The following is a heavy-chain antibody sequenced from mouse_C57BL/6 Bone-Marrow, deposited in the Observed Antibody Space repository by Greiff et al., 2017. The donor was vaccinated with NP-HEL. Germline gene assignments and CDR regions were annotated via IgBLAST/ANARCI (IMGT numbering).Heavy chain of an antibody. J-gene: IGHJ4*01. Sequence: EVLLVESGGDLVKPGGSLKLSCAASGFTFSSYGMSWVRQTPDKRLEWVATISSGGSSTYYPDSVKGRFTISRDNAKNTLYLQMSSLKSEDTAMYYCARLRGYYYGSSTPYAMDDWGKGTSVTVSS. CDR2: ISSGGSST. D-gene: IGHD1-1*01. V-gene: IGHV5-6*01. CDR1: GFTFSSYG. CDR3: ARLRGYYYGSSTPYAMDD.